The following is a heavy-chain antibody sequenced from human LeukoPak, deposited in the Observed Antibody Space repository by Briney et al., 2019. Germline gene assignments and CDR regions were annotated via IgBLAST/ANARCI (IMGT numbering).Heavy chain of an antibody. J-gene: IGHJ4*02. CDR3: ARSEGAMAPFDY. V-gene: IGHV1-18*01. CDR2: ISAYNGNT. D-gene: IGHD5-18*01. Sequence: ASVKVSCKVSGYTLTELSMHWVRQAPGQGLEWMGWISAYNGNTNYAQKLQGRVTMTTDTSMSTAYMELRSLRSDDTAVYYCARSEGAMAPFDYWGQGTLVTVSS. CDR1: GYTLTELS.